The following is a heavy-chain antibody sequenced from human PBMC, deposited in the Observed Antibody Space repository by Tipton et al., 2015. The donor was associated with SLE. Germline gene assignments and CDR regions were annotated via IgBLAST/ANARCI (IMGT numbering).Heavy chain of an antibody. CDR1: GGSVTSSYY. CDR2: IYYSGNT. CDR3: ARSIIVVPAFDY. Sequence: TLSLTCTVSGGSVTSSYYWGWIRQPPGKGLEWIGNIYYSGNTYYNPSLKSRLTMSLDTSQNQFSLKLSSVTAADTAVYYCARSIIVVPAFDYWGQGTLVTVSS. D-gene: IGHD2-2*01. V-gene: IGHV4-31*03. J-gene: IGHJ4*02.